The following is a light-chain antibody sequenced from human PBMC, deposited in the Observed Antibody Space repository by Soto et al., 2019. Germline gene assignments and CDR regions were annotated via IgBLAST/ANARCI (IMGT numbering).Light chain of an antibody. CDR3: QQYNSFWT. V-gene: IGKV1-5*01. Sequence: DIQMTQSPSTLSASVGDRVTITCRANQSISNWLAWYQQKPGKAPKLLIYGASSLESGVPSRFSGSGSGTEFTLTITSLQPDDFATYYCQQYNSFWTFGQGTKVEIK. CDR2: GAS. CDR1: QSISNW. J-gene: IGKJ1*01.